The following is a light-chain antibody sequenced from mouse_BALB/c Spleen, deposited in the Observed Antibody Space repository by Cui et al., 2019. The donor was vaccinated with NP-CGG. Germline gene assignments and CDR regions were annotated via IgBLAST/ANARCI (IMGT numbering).Light chain of an antibody. V-gene: IGLV1*01. J-gene: IGLJ1*01. CDR3: VLWYSNHWV. Sequence: QTVVTQESALTTSSGETVTLTCRSSTGAGTTRTYANWVQEKPDHLFTGLIGGTNNRAPGVPARFSGSLIGDKAALTITGAQTEDEAIYFCVLWYSNHWVFGGGTKLTVL. CDR2: GTN. CDR1: TGAGTTRTY.